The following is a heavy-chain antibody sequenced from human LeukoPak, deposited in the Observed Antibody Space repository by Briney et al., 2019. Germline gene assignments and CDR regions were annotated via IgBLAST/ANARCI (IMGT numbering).Heavy chain of an antibody. V-gene: IGHV1-8*01. J-gene: IGHJ3*02. CDR1: GYTFTSYD. D-gene: IGHD3-10*01. CDR2: MNPNSGNT. CDR3: ARGLWFGELWGSPDALDI. Sequence: ASVKVSCKASGYTFTSYDINWVRQATGQGLEWMGWMNPNSGNTGYAQKFQGRVTMTRNTSISTAYMELSSLRSEDTAVYYCARGLWFGELWGSPDALDIWGQGTMVTVSS.